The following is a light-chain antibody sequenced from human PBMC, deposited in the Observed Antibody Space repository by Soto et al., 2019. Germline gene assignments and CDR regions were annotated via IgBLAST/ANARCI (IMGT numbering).Light chain of an antibody. V-gene: IGKV3-20*01. CDR3: QQYGRPPRAT. CDR2: EAS. J-gene: IGKJ5*01. CDR1: QSANSRY. Sequence: ESVLTQSPGTLSLSPVERATLSCRASQSANSRYIAWYQVKPGQAPRLLIYEASSRATGIPDRFSGGGSGTDFTLSISKVEPEDFAVYYCQQYGRPPRATFGQGTRLEIK.